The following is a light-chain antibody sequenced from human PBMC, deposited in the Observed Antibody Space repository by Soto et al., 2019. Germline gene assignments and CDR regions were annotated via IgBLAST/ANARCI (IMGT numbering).Light chain of an antibody. CDR1: QTVSNIY. CDR2: ETS. CDR3: QQFGTSPYT. J-gene: IGKJ2*01. Sequence: EILLTQSPGTLSLSPGDRATLSCRASQTVSNIYLVWYQQRPGQAPRLLIYETSIRASGIPDRFSGSGSGTDFTLTISRLEPEDFAVYWCQQFGTSPYTFGQGPRWIS. V-gene: IGKV3-20*01.